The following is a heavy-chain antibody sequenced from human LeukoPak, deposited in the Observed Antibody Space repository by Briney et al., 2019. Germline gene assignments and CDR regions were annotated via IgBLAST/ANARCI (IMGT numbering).Heavy chain of an antibody. D-gene: IGHD2-2*01. CDR3: AGYCSSTSCYSDFDY. CDR1: GFTFSSYG. V-gene: IGHV3-30*03. J-gene: IGHJ4*02. Sequence: GGSLRLSCAASGFTFSSYGMHWVRQAPGKGLEWEAVISYDGSNKYYADSVKGRFTISRDNSKNTLYLQMNSLRAEDTAVYYCAGYCSSTSCYSDFDYWGQGTLVTVSS. CDR2: ISYDGSNK.